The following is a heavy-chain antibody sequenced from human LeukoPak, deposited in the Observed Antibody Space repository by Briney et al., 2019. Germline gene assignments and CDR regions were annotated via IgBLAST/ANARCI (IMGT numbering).Heavy chain of an antibody. CDR1: GVSFSGYY. CDR3: AREGSTSLVDY. CDR2: INHSGST. D-gene: IGHD2-2*01. V-gene: IGHV4-34*01. Sequence: PSETLSLTCAVYGVSFSGYYWSWIRQPPGKGLEWIGEINHSGSTNYNPSLKSRVTISVDTSKNQFSLKLSSVTAADAAVYYCAREGSTSLVDYWGQGTLVTVSS. J-gene: IGHJ4*02.